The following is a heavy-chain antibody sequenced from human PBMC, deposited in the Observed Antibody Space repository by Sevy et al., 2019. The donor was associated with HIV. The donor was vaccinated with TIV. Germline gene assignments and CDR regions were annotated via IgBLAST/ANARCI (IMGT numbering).Heavy chain of an antibody. CDR2: LSLGCVGI. CDR1: GFTFSNYS. V-gene: IGHV3-23*01. Sequence: GSLRLSCAASGFTFSNYSMSGVRNPPGKGLEWFSTLSLGCVGINYADSVKGRFTISRDNSKSSVYLQMNNLRPEDTAVYYCAREGCTKPHDYWGQGTLVTVSS. J-gene: IGHJ4*02. CDR3: AREGCTKPHDY. D-gene: IGHD2-8*01.